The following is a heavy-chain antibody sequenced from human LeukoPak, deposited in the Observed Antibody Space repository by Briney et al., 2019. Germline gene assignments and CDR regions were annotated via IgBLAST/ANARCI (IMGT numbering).Heavy chain of an antibody. Sequence: GGALRLSCAASGFTFSSYAMSWVRQAPGKGLEWVSAISGSGGSTYYADSVKGRFTISRDNAKNSLYLRMNSLRAEDTAVYYCAREMATDYYYYYMDVWGKGTTVTISS. CDR3: AREMATDYYYYYMDV. CDR2: ISGSGGST. D-gene: IGHD5-24*01. V-gene: IGHV3-23*01. CDR1: GFTFSSYA. J-gene: IGHJ6*03.